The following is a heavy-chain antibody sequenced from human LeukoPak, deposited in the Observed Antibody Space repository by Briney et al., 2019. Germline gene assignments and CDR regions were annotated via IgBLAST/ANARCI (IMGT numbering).Heavy chain of an antibody. CDR3: ARPGMATITNWFDP. CDR2: IYYSGST. J-gene: IGHJ5*02. Sequence: SETLPLTCTVSGGSISSSSYYWGWIRQPPGKGLEWIGSIYYSGSTYYNPSLKSRVTISVDTSKNQFSLKLSSVTAADTAVYYCARPGMATITNWFDPWGQGTLVTVSS. V-gene: IGHV4-39*01. CDR1: GGSISSSSYY. D-gene: IGHD5-24*01.